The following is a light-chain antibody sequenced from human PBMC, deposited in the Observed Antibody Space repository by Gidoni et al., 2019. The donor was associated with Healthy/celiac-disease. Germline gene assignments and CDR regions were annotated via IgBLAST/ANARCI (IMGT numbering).Light chain of an antibody. Sequence: QSVLTQPPSASGTPGPRVTISCSGSSSNIGSNYVYWYQQLPGTAPKLLIYSNNQRPSGVPDRFSGSKSGTSASLAISGLRSEDEADYYCAAWDDSLSGRGVFGGGTKLTVL. CDR3: AAWDDSLSGRGV. J-gene: IGLJ3*02. CDR1: SSNIGSNY. CDR2: SNN. V-gene: IGLV1-47*02.